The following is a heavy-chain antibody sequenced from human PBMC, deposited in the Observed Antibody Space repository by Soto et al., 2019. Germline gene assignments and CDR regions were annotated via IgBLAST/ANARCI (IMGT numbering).Heavy chain of an antibody. CDR2: INDDGIST. V-gene: IGHV3-74*01. J-gene: IGHJ4*02. CDR1: GFTFSMYW. CDR3: TRGPRSTSTGTGAF. D-gene: IGHD1-1*01. Sequence: LRLSCAASGFTFSMYWMHWVRQVPGKGPEWVSRINDDGISTNYADSVKGRFTISRDNAKNTLYLQMNALRVEDTSVYYCTRGPRSTSTGTGAFWGQGTLVTVSS.